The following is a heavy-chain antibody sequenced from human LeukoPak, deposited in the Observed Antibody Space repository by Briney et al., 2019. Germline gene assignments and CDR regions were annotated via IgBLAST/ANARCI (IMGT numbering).Heavy chain of an antibody. V-gene: IGHV1-2*02. J-gene: IGHJ4*02. CDR1: GYTFTGYY. CDR3: TRGGYCSSTGCYNYADFDY. Sequence: ASVKVSCKASGYTFTGYYMHWVRQAPGQGLEWMGWINPNSGDTNYAQKFQGRVTMTRDTSISTAYMELSRLRSDDTALYYCTRGGYCSSTGCYNYADFDYWGQGTLVTVSS. D-gene: IGHD2-2*01. CDR2: INPNSGDT.